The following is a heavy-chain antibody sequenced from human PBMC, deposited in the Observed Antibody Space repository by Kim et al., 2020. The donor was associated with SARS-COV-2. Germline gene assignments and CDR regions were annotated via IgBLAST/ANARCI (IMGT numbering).Heavy chain of an antibody. V-gene: IGHV3-30*04. D-gene: IGHD3-9*01. J-gene: IGHJ3*02. CDR1: GFTFSSYA. CDR3: ARDRAVLRYFDWDWGDAFDI. CDR2: ISYDGSNK. Sequence: GGSLRLSCAASGFTFSSYAMHWVRQAPGKGLEWVAVISYDGSNKYYADSVKGRFTISRDNSKNTLYLQMNSLRAEDTAVYYCARDRAVLRYFDWDWGDAFDIWGQGTMVTVSS.